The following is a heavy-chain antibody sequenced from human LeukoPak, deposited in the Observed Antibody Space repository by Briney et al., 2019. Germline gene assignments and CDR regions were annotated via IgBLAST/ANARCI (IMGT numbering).Heavy chain of an antibody. Sequence: GGSLRLSCAASGFSFSTHSMNWVRQAPGQGLEWISYISGSGSTIHYADSVKGRFTISRDNSKNTLYLQMGSLRAEDMAVYYCARGKMSSSWDLWYYYYGMDVWGQGTTVTVSS. V-gene: IGHV3-48*01. CDR1: GFSFSTHS. CDR2: ISGSGSTI. J-gene: IGHJ6*02. CDR3: ARGKMSSSWDLWYYYYGMDV. D-gene: IGHD6-13*01.